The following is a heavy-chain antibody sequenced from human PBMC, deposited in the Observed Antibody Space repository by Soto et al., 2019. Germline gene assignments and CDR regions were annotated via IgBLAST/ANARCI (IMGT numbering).Heavy chain of an antibody. CDR3: ARGIGEGTNGVCCFEYYDGMDV. Sequence: ATLSPTCTTFGRPITIYMCSSDRKHPAKRLEWIGYIYYRESTNYNTSHKSRVTISVDTSKNQFSLKLSSVTAADTAVYYCARGIGEGTNGVCCFEYYDGMDVGGQGT. CDR1: GRPITIYM. CDR2: IYYREST. J-gene: IGHJ6*02. V-gene: IGHV4-59*01. D-gene: IGHD2-8*01.